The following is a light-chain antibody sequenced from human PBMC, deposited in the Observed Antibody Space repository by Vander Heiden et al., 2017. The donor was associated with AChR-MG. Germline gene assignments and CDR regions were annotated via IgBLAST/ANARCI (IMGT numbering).Light chain of an antibody. Sequence: EIVLTQSPGTLSLSPGERATLSCRASQSVTSIYFAWYQQKPGQPPRLLIYNTSSRATGIPDRFSGSGSGTDFTLTISRLEPEDFAVYYCQQYGSSSYTFGQGTKLEI. V-gene: IGKV3-20*01. CDR3: QQYGSSSYT. CDR2: NTS. J-gene: IGKJ2*01. CDR1: QSVTSIY.